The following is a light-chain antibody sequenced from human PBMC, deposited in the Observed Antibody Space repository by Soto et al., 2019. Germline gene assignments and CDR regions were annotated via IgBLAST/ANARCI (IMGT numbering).Light chain of an antibody. Sequence: IQVNNSAPSLSDSFGDRVIITCGASQDIRVDVGWLQQKPGHAPNLLIYAASTLHTGVPSRFAGSGSGTDFTLTINDLQPEDVATYFCLQDYYFPYTFGQGTKVDIK. CDR3: LQDYYFPYT. CDR2: AAS. V-gene: IGKV1-6*02. J-gene: IGKJ2*01. CDR1: QDIRVD.